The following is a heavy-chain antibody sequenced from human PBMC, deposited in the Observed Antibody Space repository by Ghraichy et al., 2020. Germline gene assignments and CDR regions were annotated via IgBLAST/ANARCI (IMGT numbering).Heavy chain of an antibody. CDR1: GGSISSTNW. J-gene: IGHJ1*01. V-gene: IGHV4-4*02. Sequence: SETLSLTCAVSGGSISSTNWWTWFRQPPGKGLEWIGEFYHGGTINYNPSLKSRGTISVDRSQNHFSLTLSSVTAADTAIYYCATSRWFGINPGDWGPGTLVIVSS. D-gene: IGHD3-10*01. CDR3: ATSRWFGINPGD. CDR2: FYHGGTI.